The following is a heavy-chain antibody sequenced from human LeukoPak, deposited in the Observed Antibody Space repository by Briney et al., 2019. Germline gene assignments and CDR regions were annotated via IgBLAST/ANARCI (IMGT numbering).Heavy chain of an antibody. D-gene: IGHD3-3*01. CDR1: GGSISSYY. Sequence: SGTLSLTCTVSGGSISSYYWSWIRQPAGKGLEWIGRIYTSGSTNYNPSLKSRVTMSVDTSKNQFSLKLSSVTAADTAVYYCARGPELRFWDWLFKPLDYWGQGTLVTVSS. CDR3: ARGPELRFWDWLFKPLDY. J-gene: IGHJ4*02. V-gene: IGHV4-4*07. CDR2: IYTSGST.